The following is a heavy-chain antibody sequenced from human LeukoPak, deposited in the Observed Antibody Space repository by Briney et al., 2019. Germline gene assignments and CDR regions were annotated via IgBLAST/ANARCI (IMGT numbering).Heavy chain of an antibody. CDR3: ARGAEMYSSTWYYDD. CDR2: INHSGST. Sequence: SETLSLTCAVYGGSFSGYYWSWIRQPPGKGLEWIGEINHSGSTIYNPSLKSRVTISVDTSEKQFSLKLRSVTAADTAVYYCARGAEMYSSTWYYDDWGQGTLVTVSS. J-gene: IGHJ4*02. V-gene: IGHV4-34*01. CDR1: GGSFSGYY. D-gene: IGHD6-13*01.